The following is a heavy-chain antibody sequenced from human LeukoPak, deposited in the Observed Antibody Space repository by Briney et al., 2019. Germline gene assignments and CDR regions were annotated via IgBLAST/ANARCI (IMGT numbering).Heavy chain of an antibody. J-gene: IGHJ6*03. CDR1: GVSISTDNFY. Sequence: SETLSLTCTVSGVSISTDNFYWGWIRQPPGKRLEWIGTFYYSGTTYYNPSLKSRLTISVDTSKNQFSLKLSSVTAADTSVYYCARHRESDFGYYYYMDVWGKGTTVTVSS. CDR2: FYYSGTT. D-gene: IGHD4-17*01. V-gene: IGHV4-39*01. CDR3: ARHRESDFGYYYYMDV.